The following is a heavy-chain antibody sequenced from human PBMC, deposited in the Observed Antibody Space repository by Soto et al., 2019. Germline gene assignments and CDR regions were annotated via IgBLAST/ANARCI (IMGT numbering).Heavy chain of an antibody. CDR1: GGSISSYY. Sequence: PPETLSLTCTVSGGSISSYYWSWIRQPPGKGLEWIGYIYYSGSTNYNPSLKSRVTISVDTSKNQFSLKLSSVTAADTAVYYCAREPSRYYDFWSGYYGGWFDPWGQGTLVTVSS. J-gene: IGHJ5*02. D-gene: IGHD3-3*01. V-gene: IGHV4-59*01. CDR3: AREPSRYYDFWSGYYGGWFDP. CDR2: IYYSGST.